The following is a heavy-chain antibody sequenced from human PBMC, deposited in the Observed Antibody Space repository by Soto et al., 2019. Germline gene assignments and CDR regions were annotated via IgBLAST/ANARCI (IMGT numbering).Heavy chain of an antibody. J-gene: IGHJ4*02. CDR2: IIPIFGTA. CDR3: ARGWYYYDSSGYAFDY. D-gene: IGHD3-22*01. V-gene: IGHV1-69*06. CDR1: GDTFSSCA. Sequence: SVKVSCKASGDTFSSCAISCVRQAPGQGLEWMGGIIPIFGTANYAQKFKGRVTITADKSTSTAYMELISLRSEDTAMYYCARGWYYYDSSGYAFDYWGQGTQVTVSS.